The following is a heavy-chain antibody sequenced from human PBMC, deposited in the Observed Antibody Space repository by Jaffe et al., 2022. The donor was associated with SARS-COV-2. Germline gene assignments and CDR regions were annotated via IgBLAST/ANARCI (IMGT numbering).Heavy chain of an antibody. CDR1: GFTFGDYA. CDR2: IRSKAYGGTT. CDR3: TRDFGPIVGAMYYFDY. Sequence: EVQLVESGGGLVQPGRSLRLSCTASGFTFGDYAMSWVRQAPGKGLEWVGFIRSKAYGGTTEYAASVKGRFTISRDDSKSIAYLQMNSLKTEDTAVYYCTRDFGPIVGAMYYFDYWGQGTLVTVSS. V-gene: IGHV3-49*04. D-gene: IGHD1-26*01. J-gene: IGHJ4*02.